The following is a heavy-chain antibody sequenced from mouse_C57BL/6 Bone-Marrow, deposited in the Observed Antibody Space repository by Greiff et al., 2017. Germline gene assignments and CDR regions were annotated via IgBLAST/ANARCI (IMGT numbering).Heavy chain of an antibody. D-gene: IGHD2-4*01. CDR3: ARQGDYDVLLAMDY. CDR1: GYTFTSYW. CDR2: IDPSDSYT. V-gene: IGHV1-50*01. J-gene: IGHJ4*01. Sequence: QVHVKQPGAELVKPGASVKLSCKASGYTFTSYWMQWVKQRPGQGLEWIGEIDPSDSYTNYNQKFKGKATLTVDTSSSTAYMQLSSLTSEDSAVYYCARQGDYDVLLAMDYWGQGTSVTVSS.